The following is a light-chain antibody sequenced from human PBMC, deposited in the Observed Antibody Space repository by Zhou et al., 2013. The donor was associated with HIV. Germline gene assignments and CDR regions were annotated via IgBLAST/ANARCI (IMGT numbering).Light chain of an antibody. CDR1: QSLLHSKGYNY. CDR3: MQTLQSIYT. J-gene: IGKJ2*01. CDR2: LGS. V-gene: IGKV2-28*01. Sequence: DIAMTQSPLSLPVTPGEPASISCRSSQSLLHSKGYNYLDWYLQKPGQSPQLLIYLGSNRASGVPDRFSGSGSGTDFTLKISRVEAEDVGVYYCMQTLQSIYTFGQGTKVEIK.